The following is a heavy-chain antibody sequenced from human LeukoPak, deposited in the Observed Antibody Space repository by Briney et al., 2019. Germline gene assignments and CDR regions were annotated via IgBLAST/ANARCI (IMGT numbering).Heavy chain of an antibody. J-gene: IGHJ4*02. V-gene: IGHV3-23*01. CDR1: GFTFSSYA. D-gene: IGHD3-16*02. Sequence: GGSLRLSCAASGFTFSSYAMSWVRQAPGKGLEWVSAISGSGGSTYYADSVKGRFTISRDNAKNSLYLQMNSLRAEDTAVYYCASLNYDYVWGSYRQSDYWGQGTLVTVSS. CDR3: ASLNYDYVWGSYRQSDY. CDR2: ISGSGGST.